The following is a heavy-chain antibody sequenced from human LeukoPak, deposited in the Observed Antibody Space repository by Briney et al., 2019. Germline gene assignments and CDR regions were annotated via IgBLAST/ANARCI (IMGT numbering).Heavy chain of an antibody. D-gene: IGHD3-10*01. V-gene: IGHV3-23*01. CDR2: ICASGGNT. CDR3: AKRGSGSYYLSPVDY. J-gene: IGHJ4*02. CDR1: GFTFSSYA. Sequence: GGSLRLSCAASGFTFSSYAMTWVRQAPGKGLEWVSVICASGGNTYYADSVKGRFTISRDNSKNTLYLQMNSLRAEDTAVYYCAKRGSGSYYLSPVDYWGQGTLVTVSS.